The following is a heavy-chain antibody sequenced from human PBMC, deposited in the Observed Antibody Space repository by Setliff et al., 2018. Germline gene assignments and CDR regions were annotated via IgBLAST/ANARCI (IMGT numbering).Heavy chain of an antibody. D-gene: IGHD5-18*01. V-gene: IGHV1-3*01. CDR2: INAGNGNT. Sequence: ASVKVSCKASGYTFTSYAMHWVRQAPGQRLEWMGWINAGNGNTKYSQKFQGRVTITRDTSASTAYMELSSLRSDDTAVYFCARGSRPLWGAWGQGTLVTVSS. CDR3: ARGSRPLWGA. CDR1: GYTFTSYA. J-gene: IGHJ5*02.